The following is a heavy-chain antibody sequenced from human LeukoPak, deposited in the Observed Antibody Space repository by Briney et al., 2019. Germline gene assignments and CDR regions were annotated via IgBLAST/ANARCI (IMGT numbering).Heavy chain of an antibody. J-gene: IGHJ4*02. V-gene: IGHV4-38-2*01. CDR2: IYHSGTT. CDR1: GYSITSGYF. CDR3: ARPPDSSDYGAAFDF. D-gene: IGHD4-17*01. Sequence: SETLSLTCGVSGYSITSGYFWGWIRQPPGKGLEWIGSIYHSGTTYYNPSLKSRVTISVDTSKNQCSLKLSSVTAADTAVYYCARPPDSSDYGAAFDFWGQGTLVTVSS.